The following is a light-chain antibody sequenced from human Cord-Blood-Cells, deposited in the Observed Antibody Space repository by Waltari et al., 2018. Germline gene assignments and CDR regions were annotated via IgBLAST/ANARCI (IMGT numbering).Light chain of an antibody. Sequence: QSALTQPAPVSGSPGQSITIPCTGTSSYVGGYNYISWYQQHPGKAPKLMIYDVSNRPSGVSNRFSGSKSGNTASLTISGLQAEDEADYYCSSYTSSSTVVFGGGTKLTVL. CDR1: SSYVGGYNY. CDR2: DVS. V-gene: IGLV2-14*01. J-gene: IGLJ2*01. CDR3: SSYTSSSTVV.